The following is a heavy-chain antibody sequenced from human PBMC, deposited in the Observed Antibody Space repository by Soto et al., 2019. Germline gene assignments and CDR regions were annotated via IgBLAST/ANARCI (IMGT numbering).Heavy chain of an antibody. J-gene: IGHJ6*02. CDR1: GFTFSSYA. CDR2: ISGSGGST. CDR3: AKVGCGESSTSCLYYYYYGMDV. V-gene: IGHV3-23*01. D-gene: IGHD2-2*01. Sequence: EVQLLESGGGLVQPGGSLRLSCAASGFTFSSYAMSWVRQAPGKGLEWVSAISGSGGSTYYADSVKGRFTISRDNSKNTLYLKMNSLRAEDTAVYYCAKVGCGESSTSCLYYYYYGMDVWGQGTTVTVSS.